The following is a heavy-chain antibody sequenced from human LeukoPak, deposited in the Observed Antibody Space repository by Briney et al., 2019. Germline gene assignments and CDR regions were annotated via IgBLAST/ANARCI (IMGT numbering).Heavy chain of an antibody. J-gene: IGHJ4*02. CDR3: ARVSLYYYDSSGYAY. CDR2: INSDGSST. D-gene: IGHD3-22*01. V-gene: IGHV3-74*01. CDR1: GFTFSSYW. Sequence: GGSLRLSCAASGFTFSSYWMHWVRQAPGKGLVWVSRINSDGSSTSYADSVKGRFTISRDNAKNTLYLQMNSLRAEDAAVYYCARVSLYYYDSSGYAYWGQGTLVTVSS.